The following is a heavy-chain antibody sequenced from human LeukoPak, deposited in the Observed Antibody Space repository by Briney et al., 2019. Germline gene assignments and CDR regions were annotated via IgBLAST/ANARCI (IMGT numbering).Heavy chain of an antibody. V-gene: IGHV3-43*01. J-gene: IGHJ6*03. CDR3: AKDIGSSTSYYYYXMDV. CDR2: ITWDGSLT. D-gene: IGHD2/OR15-2a*01. CDR1: GFTFDDYT. Sequence: GGSLTLSCAASGFTFDDYTMHWVRQVPGKGLEWVSLITWDGSLTYYADSVKGRFTISRDNSKNSLYLQMNSLRSEDTALYYCAKDIGSSTSYYYYXMDVXXKGTTVTVS.